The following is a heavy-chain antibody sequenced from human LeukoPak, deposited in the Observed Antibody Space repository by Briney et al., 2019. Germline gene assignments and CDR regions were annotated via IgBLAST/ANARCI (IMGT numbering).Heavy chain of an antibody. CDR3: ARKGEQYSSSWYWFDP. J-gene: IGHJ5*02. V-gene: IGHV4-59*01. D-gene: IGHD6-13*01. CDR2: IYYSGST. CDR1: GGSISSYY. Sequence: SETLSLTCTVSGGSISSYYWSWIRQPPGKGLEWIGYIYYSGSTNYNPSLKSRVTISVDTSKNQFSLKLSSVTAADTAVYYCARKGEQYSSSWYWFDPWGQGTLVTVSS.